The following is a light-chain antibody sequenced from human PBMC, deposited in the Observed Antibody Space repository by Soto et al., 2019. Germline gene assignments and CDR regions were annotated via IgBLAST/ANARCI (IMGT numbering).Light chain of an antibody. J-gene: IGKJ1*01. CDR1: QSVSSSY. V-gene: IGKV3-15*01. Sequence: EIVLAQSPGTLSLSPGERAALSCRASQSVSSSYLAWYQQKPGQAPRLLISGASTRATGIAARFSGSGSGTEFTLTISSLQSEDFAVYYCQQYDNWSRTFGQGTKVDIK. CDR3: QQYDNWSRT. CDR2: GAS.